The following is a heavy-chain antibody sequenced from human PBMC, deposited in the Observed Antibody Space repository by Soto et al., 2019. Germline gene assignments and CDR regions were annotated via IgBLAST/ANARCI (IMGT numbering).Heavy chain of an antibody. Sequence: SVKVSCKASGGTFSSYAISWVRQAPGQGLEWMGGIIPIFGTANYAQKFQGRVTITADESTSTAYMELSSLRSEDTAVYYCARVRGDGYNRDYWGQGTLVTVAS. J-gene: IGHJ4*02. CDR1: GGTFSSYA. D-gene: IGHD5-12*01. V-gene: IGHV1-69*13. CDR2: IIPIFGTA. CDR3: ARVRGDGYNRDY.